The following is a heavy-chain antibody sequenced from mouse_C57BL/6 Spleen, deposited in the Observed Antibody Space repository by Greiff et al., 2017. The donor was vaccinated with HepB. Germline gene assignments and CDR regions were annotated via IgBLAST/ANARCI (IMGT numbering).Heavy chain of an antibody. V-gene: IGHV1-80*01. Sequence: QVQLKESGAELVKPGASVKISCKASGYAFSSYWMNWVKQRPGKGLEWIGQIYPGDGDTNYNGKFKGKATLTADKSSSTAYMQLSSLTSEDSAVYFCARWGDGYYESFFDYWGQGTTLTVSS. CDR2: IYPGDGDT. J-gene: IGHJ2*01. D-gene: IGHD2-3*01. CDR3: ARWGDGYYESFFDY. CDR1: GYAFSSYW.